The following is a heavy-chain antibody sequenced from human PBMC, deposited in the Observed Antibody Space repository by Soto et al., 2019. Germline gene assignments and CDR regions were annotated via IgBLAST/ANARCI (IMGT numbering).Heavy chain of an antibody. D-gene: IGHD5-12*01. Sequence: SETLSLTCAVYGGSFSGYYWSWIRQPPGKGLEWIGEINHSGSTNYNPSLKSRVTISVDTSKTQFSLKLSSVTAADTAVYYCAREVSEEMATITDNSFDYWGQGTLVTVSS. V-gene: IGHV4-34*01. CDR2: INHSGST. J-gene: IGHJ4*02. CDR1: GGSFSGYY. CDR3: AREVSEEMATITDNSFDY.